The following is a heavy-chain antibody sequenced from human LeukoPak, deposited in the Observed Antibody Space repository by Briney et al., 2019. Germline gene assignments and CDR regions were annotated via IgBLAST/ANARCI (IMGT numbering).Heavy chain of an antibody. CDR1: GGSFSGYY. Sequence: PSETLSLTCAVYGGSFSGYYWSLIRQPPGKGLEWIGEINHSGSTNYNPSLKSRVTISVDTSKNQFSLKLSSVTAADTAVYYCARGSFVLRFLEWLSRFDYWGQGTLVTVSS. V-gene: IGHV4-34*01. D-gene: IGHD3-3*01. CDR2: INHSGST. J-gene: IGHJ4*02. CDR3: ARGSFVLRFLEWLSRFDY.